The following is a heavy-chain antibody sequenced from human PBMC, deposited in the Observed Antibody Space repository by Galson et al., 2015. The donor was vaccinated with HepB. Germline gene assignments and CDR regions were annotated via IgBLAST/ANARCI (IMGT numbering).Heavy chain of an antibody. CDR3: ARGGREVDYYYYMDV. V-gene: IGHV1-8*01. Sequence: SVKVSCKASGYTFTSYDINWVRQATGQGLEWMGWMNPNSGNTGYAQKFQGRVTMTMNTSISTAYMELSSLRSEDTAVYYCARGGREVDYYYYMDVWGKGTTVTVSS. CDR2: MNPNSGNT. D-gene: IGHD2-15*01. CDR1: GYTFTSYD. J-gene: IGHJ6*03.